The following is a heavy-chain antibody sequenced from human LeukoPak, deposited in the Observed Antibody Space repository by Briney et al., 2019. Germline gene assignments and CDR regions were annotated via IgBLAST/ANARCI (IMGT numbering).Heavy chain of an antibody. Sequence: GGSLRLSCAASGITFSSYAMHWVRQAPGKGLEWVAVISHDGRSKYYADPVKGRFTISRDNSKNTLYLQMSSLRVEDTAVYYCARDGSDDYGDYVGYYFDYWGQGTLVTVSS. CDR1: GITFSSYA. V-gene: IGHV3-30*04. D-gene: IGHD4-17*01. J-gene: IGHJ4*02. CDR2: ISHDGRSK. CDR3: ARDGSDDYGDYVGYYFDY.